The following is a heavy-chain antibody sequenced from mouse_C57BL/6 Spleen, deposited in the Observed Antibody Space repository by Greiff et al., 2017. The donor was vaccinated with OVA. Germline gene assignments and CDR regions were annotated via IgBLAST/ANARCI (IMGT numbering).Heavy chain of an antibody. CDR1: GYTFTDYY. J-gene: IGHJ2*01. CDR2: INPNNGGT. D-gene: IGHD1-1*01. V-gene: IGHV1-26*01. Sequence: EVQLQQSGPELVKPGASVKISCKASGYTFTDYYMNWVKQSHGKSLEWIGDINPNNGGTSYNQKFKGKATLTVDKSSSTAYMELRSLTSEDSAVYYCARDTVPGGYYFDYWGQGTTLTVSS. CDR3: ARDTVPGGYYFDY.